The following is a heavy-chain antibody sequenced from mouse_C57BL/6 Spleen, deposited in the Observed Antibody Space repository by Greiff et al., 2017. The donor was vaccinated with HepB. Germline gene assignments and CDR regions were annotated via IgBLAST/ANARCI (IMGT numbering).Heavy chain of an antibody. J-gene: IGHJ4*01. Sequence: QVQLKQPGAELVKPGASVKLSCKASGYTFTSSWLQWVKQRPGQGLEWIGEIDTSDIYTNYNQKFKGKATLTVDTSSSTAYMQLSSLTSEDSAVYYCARRGLWGAMDYWGQGTSVTVSS. D-gene: IGHD6-2*01. CDR3: ARRGLWGAMDY. V-gene: IGHV1-50*01. CDR2: IDTSDIYT. CDR1: GYTFTSSW.